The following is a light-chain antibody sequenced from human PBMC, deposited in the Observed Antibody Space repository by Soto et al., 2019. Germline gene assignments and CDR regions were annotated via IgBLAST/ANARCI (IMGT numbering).Light chain of an antibody. CDR2: GVS. V-gene: IGKV3-15*01. J-gene: IGKJ4*01. Sequence: EIVMTQSPATLSVSPGERATLSCRASQSVSSNLAWYQQKPGQAPRLLIYGVSTRATDIPARFSGSGSGTEVTLTISSLQSEDFGVYYCQQYKDWPPLTFGGGTKVEIK. CDR3: QQYKDWPPLT. CDR1: QSVSSN.